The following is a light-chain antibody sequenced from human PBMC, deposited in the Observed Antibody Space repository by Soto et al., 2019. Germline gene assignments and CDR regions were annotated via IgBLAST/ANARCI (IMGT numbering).Light chain of an antibody. CDR1: SSDVGDYNY. CDR2: DVS. V-gene: IGLV2-11*01. Sequence: QSVLTQPRSVSGSPGQSVTISCTGTSSDVGDYNYVSWYQQHPGKAPKLMIYDVSKRLSGVPDRFSGSKSGNTASLTISGLQAEDEADYYCCSYAGSRYVFGTGTKLTVL. J-gene: IGLJ1*01. CDR3: CSYAGSRYV.